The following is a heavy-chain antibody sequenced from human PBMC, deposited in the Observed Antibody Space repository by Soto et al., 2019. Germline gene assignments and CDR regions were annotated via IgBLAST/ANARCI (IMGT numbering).Heavy chain of an antibody. CDR2: ISAYNGNT. D-gene: IGHD3-10*01. V-gene: IGHV1-18*01. Sequence: ASVKVSCKASGYTFTSYGISWARQAPGQGLEWMGWISAYNGNTNYAQKLQGRVTMTTDTSTSTAYMELRSLRSDDTAVYYCARVITMVRGVISPRGAFDIWGQGTMVTVSS. J-gene: IGHJ3*02. CDR1: GYTFTSYG. CDR3: ARVITMVRGVISPRGAFDI.